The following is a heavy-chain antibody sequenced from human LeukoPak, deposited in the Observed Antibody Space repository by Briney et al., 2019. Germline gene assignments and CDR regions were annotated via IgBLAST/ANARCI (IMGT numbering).Heavy chain of an antibody. CDR2: IYYSGST. J-gene: IGHJ4*02. CDR3: ARFPHCSSTSCYPPDY. V-gene: IGHV4-39*07. D-gene: IGHD2-2*01. CDR1: GGSISSSSYY. Sequence: SESLSLTCTVSGGSISSSSYYWGWVRQPGGKGREWIGCIYYSGSTYYNPSLKSRVTISVDTSKTQFSLMLSSVTAAATAVYYCARFPHCSSTSCYPPDYWGQGTLVTVSS.